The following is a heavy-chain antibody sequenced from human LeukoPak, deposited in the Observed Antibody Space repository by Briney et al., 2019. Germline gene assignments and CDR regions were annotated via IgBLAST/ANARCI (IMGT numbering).Heavy chain of an antibody. J-gene: IGHJ6*03. CDR3: GLGAYPTKYYYHMDV. CDR2: IYYSGST. CDR1: GGSISSHY. Sequence: SETLSLTCTVSGGSISSHYWSWIRQPPGKGLEWIGYIYYSGSTNYNPSLKSRVTISGDTSKNQFSLCARVGYSYVNDWLRTGLGAYPTKYYYHMDVWGKGTTVTVSS. D-gene: IGHD5-18*01. V-gene: IGHV4-59*11.